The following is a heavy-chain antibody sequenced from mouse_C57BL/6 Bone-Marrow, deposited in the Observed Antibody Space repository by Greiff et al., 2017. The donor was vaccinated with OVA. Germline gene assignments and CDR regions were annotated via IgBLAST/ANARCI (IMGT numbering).Heavy chain of an antibody. CDR2: IRSKSNNYAT. Sequence: EVQLVESGGGLVQPKGSLKLSCAASGFSFNTYAMNWVRQAPGKGLEWVARIRSKSNNYATYYADSVKDRFTISRDDSESMLYLQMNNLKTEDTAMYYCVRQGITTSDGYYAMDYWGQGTSVTVSS. CDR1: GFSFNTYA. J-gene: IGHJ4*01. D-gene: IGHD2-4*01. CDR3: VRQGITTSDGYYAMDY. V-gene: IGHV10-1*01.